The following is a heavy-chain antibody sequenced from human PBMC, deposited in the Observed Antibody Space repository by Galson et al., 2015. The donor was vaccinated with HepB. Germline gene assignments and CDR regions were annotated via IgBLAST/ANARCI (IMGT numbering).Heavy chain of an antibody. Sequence: SLRLSCAASGFSFSSYSMNWVRQAPGKGLEWVSHISSRSSIIYYADSVKGRFTISRDDAKNSLYLQMNSLRAEDTALYYCARVPIAVTGDNWFDPWGQGTLVTVSS. CDR1: GFSFSSYS. D-gene: IGHD6-19*01. V-gene: IGHV3-48*01. CDR3: ARVPIAVTGDNWFDP. CDR2: ISSRSSII. J-gene: IGHJ5*02.